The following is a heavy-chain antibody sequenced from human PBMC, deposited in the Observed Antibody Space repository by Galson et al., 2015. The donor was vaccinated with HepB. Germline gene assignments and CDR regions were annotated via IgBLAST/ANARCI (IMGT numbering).Heavy chain of an antibody. V-gene: IGHV3-48*01. CDR3: AGDSAHPWGLDYGEPGPFDY. Sequence: SLRLSCAASGFTFSSYSMNWVRQAPGKGLEWVSYISSSSSTIYYADSVKGRFTISRDNAKNSLYLQMNSLRGEDTAVYYCAGDSAHPWGLDYGEPGPFDYWGQGTLVTVSS. CDR2: ISSSSSTI. D-gene: IGHD4-17*01. J-gene: IGHJ4*02. CDR1: GFTFSSYS.